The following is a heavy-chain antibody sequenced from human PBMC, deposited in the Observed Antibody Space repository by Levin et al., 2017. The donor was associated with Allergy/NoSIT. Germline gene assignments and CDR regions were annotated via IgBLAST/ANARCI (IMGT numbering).Heavy chain of an antibody. D-gene: IGHD1-7*01. V-gene: IGHV3-9*01. CDR3: AKGQNWNYVYYGMDV. J-gene: IGHJ6*02. CDR2: ISWNSGSI. Sequence: SGGSLRLSCAASGFTFDDYAMHWVPQAPGKGLEWVSGISWNSGSIGYADSVKGRFTISRDNAKNSLYLQMNSLRAEDTALYYCAKGQNWNYVYYGMDVWGQGTTVTVSS. CDR1: GFTFDDYA.